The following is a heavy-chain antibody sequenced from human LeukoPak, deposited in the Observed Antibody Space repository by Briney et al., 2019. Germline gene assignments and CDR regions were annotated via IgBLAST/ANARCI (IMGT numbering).Heavy chain of an antibody. CDR1: GVSISGYY. CDR2: VFYRDSFSYGGTT. Sequence: PSETLSLTCTVSGVSISGYYWIWIRQSPGRGLEWIGSVFYRDSFSYGGTTFYNPSLKSRVTISVDTSKNQFSLKLSSVTAADTAVYYCARGQGQLWVGTWFDPWGQGTLVTVSS. J-gene: IGHJ5*02. D-gene: IGHD5-18*01. V-gene: IGHV4-59*01. CDR3: ARGQGQLWVGTWFDP.